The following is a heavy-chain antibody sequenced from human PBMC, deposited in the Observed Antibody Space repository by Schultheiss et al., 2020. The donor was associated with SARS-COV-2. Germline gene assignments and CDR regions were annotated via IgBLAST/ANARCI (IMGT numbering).Heavy chain of an antibody. Sequence: ASVKVSCKASGYTFTGYYMHWVRQAPGQGLEWMGRINPNSGGTNYAQKFQGRVTMTRDTSISTAYMELSRLRSDDTALYYCASELAYCGGDCYGGAFDIWGQGTMVTVSS. V-gene: IGHV1-2*06. CDR2: INPNSGGT. CDR3: ASELAYCGGDCYGGAFDI. D-gene: IGHD2-21*01. J-gene: IGHJ3*02. CDR1: GYTFTGYY.